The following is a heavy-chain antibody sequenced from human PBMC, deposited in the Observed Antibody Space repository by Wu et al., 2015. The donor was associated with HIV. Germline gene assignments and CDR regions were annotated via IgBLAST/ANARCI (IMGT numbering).Heavy chain of an antibody. Sequence: QVQLVQSGAEVKKPGASVKVSCKASGYTFTSYDINWVRQATGQGLEWMGWMNPNSGNTGYAQKFQGRVTMTRNTSISTAYMELSSLRSEDTAVYYCATRGPDYDILTGYYPLAYWGQGTLVTVSS. CDR2: MNPNSGNT. V-gene: IGHV1-8*01. D-gene: IGHD3-9*01. CDR3: ATRGPDYDILTGYYPLAY. J-gene: IGHJ4*02. CDR1: GYTFTSYD.